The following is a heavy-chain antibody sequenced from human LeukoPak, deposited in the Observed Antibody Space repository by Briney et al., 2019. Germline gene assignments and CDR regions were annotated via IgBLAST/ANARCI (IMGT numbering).Heavy chain of an antibody. Sequence: GASVKVSCKASGYTFTSYGISWVRQAPGQGLEWMGWISAYNGNTNYAQKLQGRVTMTTDTSTSTAYMELRSLRSDDTAVYYCARDGDYYGSGGPFDYWGQGTLVTVSS. CDR1: GYTFTSYG. D-gene: IGHD3-10*01. V-gene: IGHV1-18*01. CDR3: ARDGDYYGSGGPFDY. CDR2: ISAYNGNT. J-gene: IGHJ4*02.